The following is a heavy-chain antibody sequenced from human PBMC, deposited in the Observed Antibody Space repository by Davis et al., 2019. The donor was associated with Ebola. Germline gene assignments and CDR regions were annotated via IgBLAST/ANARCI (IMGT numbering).Heavy chain of an antibody. D-gene: IGHD3-10*01. CDR3: ARDQYYYGSDNYYTNYFDN. CDR2: ISYDGSNK. Sequence: PGGSLRLSCAASGFTFSSYGMHWVRQAPGKGLEWVAVISYDGSNKYYADSVKGRFTISRDNSENMLYLQMDSLSAEDTAVYYCARDQYYYGSDNYYTNYFDNWGQGTLVTVSS. CDR1: GFTFSSYG. J-gene: IGHJ4*02. V-gene: IGHV3-30*03.